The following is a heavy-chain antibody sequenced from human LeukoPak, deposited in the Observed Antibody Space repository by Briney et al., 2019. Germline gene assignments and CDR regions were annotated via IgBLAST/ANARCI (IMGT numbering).Heavy chain of an antibody. CDR2: ISDDGSNK. CDR1: GFTFSSYG. J-gene: IGHJ4*02. V-gene: IGHV3-30*03. D-gene: IGHD6-19*01. CDR3: GSGKPSGWSY. Sequence: GGSLRLSCAASGFTFSSYGMHWVRQAPGKGLEWVAFISDDGSNKDYSDSVKGRFTISRDNSKNTLYLQMNSLRPEDTAVYYCGSGKPSGWSYWGQGTLFSVSS.